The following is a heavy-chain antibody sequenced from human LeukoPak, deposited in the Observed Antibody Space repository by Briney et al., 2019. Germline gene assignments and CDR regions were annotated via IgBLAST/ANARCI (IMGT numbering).Heavy chain of an antibody. D-gene: IGHD1-26*01. V-gene: IGHV3-23*01. Sequence: GGSLRLSCAAAGFTFSSYAMSWVRQAPGKGLEWVSAISGSGGSTYYADSVKGRFTISRDNSKNTLYLQMNSLRAEDTAVYYCVKEIVGATNIDYWGQGTLVTVSS. CDR3: VKEIVGATNIDY. CDR2: ISGSGGST. CDR1: GFTFSSYA. J-gene: IGHJ4*02.